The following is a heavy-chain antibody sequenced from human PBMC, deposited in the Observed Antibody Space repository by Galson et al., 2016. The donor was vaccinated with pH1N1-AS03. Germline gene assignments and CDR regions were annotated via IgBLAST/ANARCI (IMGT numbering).Heavy chain of an antibody. V-gene: IGHV1-18*01. CDR2: MSAYSGET. CDR1: GYTFITYG. CDR3: VREFEDPQKRVVAFGY. J-gene: IGHJ4*02. Sequence: SAKVSCKASGYTFITYGISWVRQAPGQGLEWMGWMSAYSGETRYAPNFQGRVTMTRDTSTRTAYMDLRSLTSDDTAVYYCVREFEDPQKRVVAFGYWGQGTLVIVSS.